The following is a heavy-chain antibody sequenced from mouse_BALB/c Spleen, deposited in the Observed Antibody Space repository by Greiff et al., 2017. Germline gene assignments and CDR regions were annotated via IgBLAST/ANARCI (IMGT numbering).Heavy chain of an antibody. CDR3: ARELWLRYFDV. CDR1: GYSITSGYY. J-gene: IGHJ1*01. D-gene: IGHD2-2*01. Sequence: EVKLVESGPGLVKPSQSLSLTCSVTGYSITSGYYWNWIRQFPGNKLEWMGYISYDGSNNYNPSLKNRISITRDTSKNQFFLKLNSVTTEDTATYYCARELWLRYFDVWGAGTTVTVSS. CDR2: ISYDGSN. V-gene: IGHV3-6*02.